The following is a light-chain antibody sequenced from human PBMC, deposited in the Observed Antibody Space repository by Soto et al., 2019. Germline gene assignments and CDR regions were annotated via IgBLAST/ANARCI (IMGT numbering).Light chain of an antibody. J-gene: IGKJ4*01. CDR3: QQIYVTPLT. CDR2: AAS. CDR1: PNVGKY. Sequence: DVQMTQSPSSLSASIGDRVTITCRASPNVGKYLNWYQQKPGKAPNVLIHAASTLRSGVPLRFSGGGSGTEFTLTISSLQPEDSGTYYCQQIYVTPLTFGGGTRLEV. V-gene: IGKV1-39*01.